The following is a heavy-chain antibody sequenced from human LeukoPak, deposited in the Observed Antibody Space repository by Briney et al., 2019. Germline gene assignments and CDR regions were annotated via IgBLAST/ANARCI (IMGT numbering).Heavy chain of an antibody. CDR2: IDYRERT. Sequence: KPSETLSLTCAVCGESFSGHYWTWVRQPPGKGLEWIGSIDYRERTTYNPSLKSRVTISADTSRNQFSLKLSSVTATDTAVYYCANYVSGTMRDYWGQGTLVTVSS. V-gene: IGHV4-34*01. CDR3: ANYVSGTMRDY. CDR1: GESFSGHY. D-gene: IGHD3-16*01. J-gene: IGHJ4*02.